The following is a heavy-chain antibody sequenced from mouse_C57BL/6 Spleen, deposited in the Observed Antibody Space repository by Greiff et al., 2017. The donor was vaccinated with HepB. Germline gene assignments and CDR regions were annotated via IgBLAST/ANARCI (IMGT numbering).Heavy chain of an antibody. V-gene: IGHV5-4*01. CDR2: ISDGGSYT. Sequence: EVKLQESGGGLVKPGGSLKLSCAASGFTFSSYAMSWVRQTPEKRLEWVATISDGGSYTYYPDNVKGRFTISRDNAKNNLYLQMSHLKSEDTAMYYCARDGNLSMDYWGQGTSVTVSS. CDR3: ARDGNLSMDY. D-gene: IGHD2-1*01. CDR1: GFTFSSYA. J-gene: IGHJ4*01.